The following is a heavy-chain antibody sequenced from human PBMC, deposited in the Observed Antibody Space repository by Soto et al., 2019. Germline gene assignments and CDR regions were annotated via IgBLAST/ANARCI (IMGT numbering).Heavy chain of an antibody. V-gene: IGHV1-8*01. CDR1: GYTFTSYD. CDR3: ASEKTSYGMDV. J-gene: IGHJ6*02. Sequence: QVQLVQSGAEVKKPGASVKVSCKASGYTFTSYDINWVRQATGQGLEWRGWMNPNSGNTGYAQKFQGRVTTARNASRSTAYMELSSLRSEDTAGYYCASEKTSYGMDVWGQGTTVTVSS. CDR2: MNPNSGNT.